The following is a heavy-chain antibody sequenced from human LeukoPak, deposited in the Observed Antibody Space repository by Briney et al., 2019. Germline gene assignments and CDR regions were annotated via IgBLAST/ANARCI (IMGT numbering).Heavy chain of an antibody. CDR3: ASAVAATPRFDP. Sequence: ASVKVSCKASGYTFTGYYMHWVRQAPGQGLEWMGWINPNSGGTNYAQKFQGRVTMTRDTSTSTAYMELRSLRSDDTAVYYCASAVAATPRFDPWGQGTLVTVSS. CDR2: INPNSGGT. D-gene: IGHD2-15*01. V-gene: IGHV1-2*02. J-gene: IGHJ5*02. CDR1: GYTFTGYY.